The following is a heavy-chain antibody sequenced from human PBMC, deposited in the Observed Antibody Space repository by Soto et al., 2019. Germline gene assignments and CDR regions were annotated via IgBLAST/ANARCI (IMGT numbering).Heavy chain of an antibody. CDR1: GYTFTSYG. V-gene: IGHV1-18*01. CDR3: ARDLNPSYSSSWFRHAFDI. D-gene: IGHD6-13*01. Sequence: QVQLVQSGAEVKKPGASVKVSCKASGYTFTSYGISWVRQAPGQGLEWMGWISAYNGNTNYAQKLQGRVTMTTDTSTSTDYMELRSLRSDDTAVYYCARDLNPSYSSSWFRHAFDIWGQGTMVTVSS. J-gene: IGHJ3*02. CDR2: ISAYNGNT.